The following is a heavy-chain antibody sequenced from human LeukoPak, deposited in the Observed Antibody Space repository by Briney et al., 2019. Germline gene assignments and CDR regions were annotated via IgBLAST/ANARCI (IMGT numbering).Heavy chain of an antibody. V-gene: IGHV4-34*01. CDR3: ARHLSRSKWTLNDAFDI. Sequence: SETLSLTCAVYGGSFSGYYWSWIRQPPGKGLEWIGEINHSGSTNYNPPLKSRVTISVDTSKNQFSLKLSSVTAADTAVYYCARHLSRSKWTLNDAFDIWGQGTMVTVSS. D-gene: IGHD1-26*01. J-gene: IGHJ3*02. CDR1: GGSFSGYY. CDR2: INHSGST.